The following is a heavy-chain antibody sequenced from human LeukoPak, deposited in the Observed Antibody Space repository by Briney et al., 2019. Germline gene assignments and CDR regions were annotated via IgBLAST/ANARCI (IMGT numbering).Heavy chain of an antibody. Sequence: GGSLRLSCAASGFTFSSYSMNWVRQAPGKGLEWVSSISSSSSYIYYADSVKGQFTISRDNAKNSLYLQMNSLRAEDTAVYYCARALGYCSGGSCYYAFDIWGQGTMVTVSS. V-gene: IGHV3-21*01. D-gene: IGHD2-15*01. CDR1: GFTFSSYS. J-gene: IGHJ3*02. CDR3: ARALGYCSGGSCYYAFDI. CDR2: ISSSSSYI.